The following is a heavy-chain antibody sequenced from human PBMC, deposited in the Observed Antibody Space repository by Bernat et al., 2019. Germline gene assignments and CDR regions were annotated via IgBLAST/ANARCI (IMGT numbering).Heavy chain of an antibody. CDR3: AKVGYYGSGSYYNQRNWFDP. CDR2: ISGSGGST. J-gene: IGHJ5*02. Sequence: EEQLLESGGGLVQPGGSLRLSCAASGFTFSSYAMSWVRQAPGKGLEWVSAISGSGGSTYYADSVKGRFTISRDNSKNTLYLQMNSLRAEDTAVYYCAKVGYYGSGSYYNQRNWFDPWGQGTLVTVSS. CDR1: GFTFSSYA. V-gene: IGHV3-23*01. D-gene: IGHD3-10*01.